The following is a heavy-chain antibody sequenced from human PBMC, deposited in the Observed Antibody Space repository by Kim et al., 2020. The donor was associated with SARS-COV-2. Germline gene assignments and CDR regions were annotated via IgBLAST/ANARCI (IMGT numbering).Heavy chain of an antibody. J-gene: IGHJ4*02. CDR3: AKDIAGIAAAGTFDY. V-gene: IGHV3-9*01. Sequence: DSVKGRFTISRDNAKNSLYLQMNSLRAEDTALYYCAKDIAGIAAAGTFDYWGQGTLVTVSS. D-gene: IGHD6-13*01.